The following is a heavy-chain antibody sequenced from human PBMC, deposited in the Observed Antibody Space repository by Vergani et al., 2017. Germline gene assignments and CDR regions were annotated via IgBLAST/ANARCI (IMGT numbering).Heavy chain of an antibody. CDR2: IYSGGST. CDR3: ARGLSHYYDSSGYYLAPSYFDY. D-gene: IGHD3-22*01. Sequence: EVQLVETGGGLIQPGGSLRLSCAASGFTVSRNYMSWVRQAPGKGLEWVSVIYSGGSTYYADSVKGRFTISRDNSKNTLYLQMNSLRAEDTAVYYCARGLSHYYDSSGYYLAPSYFDYWGQGTLVTVSS. CDR1: GFTVSRNY. V-gene: IGHV3-53*02. J-gene: IGHJ4*02.